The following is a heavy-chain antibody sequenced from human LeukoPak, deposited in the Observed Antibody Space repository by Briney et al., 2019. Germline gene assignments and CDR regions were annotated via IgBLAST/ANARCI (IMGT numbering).Heavy chain of an antibody. V-gene: IGHV3-7*01. CDR2: IKHDGSEE. J-gene: IGHJ4*02. D-gene: IGHD3-22*01. CDR1: GFTFSRHW. CDR3: ARGGGYPDY. Sequence: PGGSLRLSCTGSGFTFSRHWMCWVRQAPGKGLEWVANIKHDGSEESYVDSVKGRFTVSRDNAKKSLYLQMNSLRVDDTAVYYCARGGGYPDYWGRGVLVTVSS.